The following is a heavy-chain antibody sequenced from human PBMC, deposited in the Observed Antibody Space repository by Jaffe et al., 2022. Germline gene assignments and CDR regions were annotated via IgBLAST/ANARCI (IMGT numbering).Heavy chain of an antibody. CDR1: GFTFGDYA. V-gene: IGHV3-49*04. CDR3: TRALGDSSGYYYFSPTELAFDI. CDR2: IRSKAYGGTT. D-gene: IGHD3-22*01. Sequence: EVQLVESGGGLVQPGRSLRLSCTASGFTFGDYAMSWVRQAPGKGLEWVGFIRSKAYGGTTEYAASVKGRFTISRDDSKSIAYLQMNSLKTEDTAVYYCTRALGDSSGYYYFSPTELAFDIWGQGTMVTVSS. J-gene: IGHJ3*02.